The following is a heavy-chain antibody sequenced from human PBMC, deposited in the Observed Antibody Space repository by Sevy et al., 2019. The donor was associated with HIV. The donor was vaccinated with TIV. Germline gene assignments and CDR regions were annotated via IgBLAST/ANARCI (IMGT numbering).Heavy chain of an antibody. J-gene: IGHJ5*02. CDR3: TRDRYTLVRGIIMTWFDP. D-gene: IGHD3-10*01. V-gene: IGHV4-59*01. CDR1: GGSISGYY. CDR2: THSNGNT. Sequence: SETLSLTCTVSGGSISGYYWSWIRQSPGKGLEWIAYTHSNGNTNYNPSLKSRVTISIDTSKNQFSLKLSSVTAADTAVYYCTRDRYTLVRGIIMTWFDPWGQGTLVTVSP.